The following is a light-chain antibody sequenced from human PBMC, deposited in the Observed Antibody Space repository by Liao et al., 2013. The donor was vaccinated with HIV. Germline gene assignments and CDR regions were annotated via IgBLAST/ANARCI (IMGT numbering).Light chain of an antibody. Sequence: SYVLTQPPSVSVAPGKTARFSCSGTNIGSKSVHWYQQKAGQAPVLVMFYDSVRPSGISERFSGSNSGNTATLTISRVEAGDEADYYCQVWDSSSDHPIFGGGTKLTVL. CDR2: YDS. CDR1: NIGSKS. V-gene: IGLV3-21*04. CDR3: QVWDSSSDHPI. J-gene: IGLJ2*01.